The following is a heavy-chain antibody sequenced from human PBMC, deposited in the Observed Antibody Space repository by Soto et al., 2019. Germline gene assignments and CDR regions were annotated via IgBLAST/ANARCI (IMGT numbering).Heavy chain of an antibody. D-gene: IGHD1-7*01. Sequence: SETLSLTYAVYGGSFSGYYLSWIRQPPGKGLEWIGEINHSGSTNYNPSLKSRVTISVDTSKNQFSLKLSSVTAADTAVYYCAREWNYTIVYWGQGTLVTV. CDR3: AREWNYTIVY. V-gene: IGHV4-34*01. J-gene: IGHJ4*02. CDR1: GGSFSGYY. CDR2: INHSGST.